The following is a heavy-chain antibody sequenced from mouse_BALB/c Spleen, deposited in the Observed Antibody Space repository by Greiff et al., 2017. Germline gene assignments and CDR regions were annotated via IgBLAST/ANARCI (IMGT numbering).Heavy chain of an antibody. V-gene: IGHV1S29*02. CDR2: IYPYNGGT. CDR1: GYTFTDYN. CDR3: ANYDYDVGYAMDY. J-gene: IGHJ4*01. Sequence: EVQLVESGPELVKPGASVKISCKASGYTFTDYNMHWVKQSPGKSLEWIGYIYPYNGGTGYNQNFKSKATLTVDNSYSPAYMELRSLTSEDSAVYYCANYDYDVGYAMDYWGQGTSVTVSA. D-gene: IGHD2-4*01.